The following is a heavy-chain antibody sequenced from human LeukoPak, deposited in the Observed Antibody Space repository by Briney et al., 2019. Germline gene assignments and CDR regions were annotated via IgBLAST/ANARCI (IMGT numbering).Heavy chain of an antibody. V-gene: IGHV3-30*18. CDR3: AKSRSPYGSGWAFDY. D-gene: IGHD6-19*01. CDR2: ISYDGAKK. Sequence: AGGSLRLSCAASGFTYSSYDVHWVRQAPGKGLEWAALISYDGAKKYYADSVKGRFTISRDNSKRTLYLQMNSLRPEDTAIYYCAKSRSPYGSGWAFDYWGQGTLVTVSS. CDR1: GFTYSSYD. J-gene: IGHJ4*02.